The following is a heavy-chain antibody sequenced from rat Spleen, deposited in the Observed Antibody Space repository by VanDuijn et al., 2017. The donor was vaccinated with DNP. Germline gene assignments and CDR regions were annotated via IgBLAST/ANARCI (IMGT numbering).Heavy chain of an antibody. CDR3: ARWTRYFDY. CDR2: INYSGST. Sequence: EVQLQESGSGLVQPSQSLSLTCSVTGYSITSNYWAWIRKFPGNKMEWIGYINYSGSTGYNPSLKSRISITRDTSKNQFFLQLNSVTTEDTATYYCARWTRYFDYWGQGVMVTVSS. V-gene: IGHV3-1*01. J-gene: IGHJ2*01. CDR1: GYSITSNY. D-gene: IGHD1-7*01.